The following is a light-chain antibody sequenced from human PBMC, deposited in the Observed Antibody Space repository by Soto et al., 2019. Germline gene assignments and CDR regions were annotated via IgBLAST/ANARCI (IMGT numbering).Light chain of an antibody. J-gene: IGLJ2*01. CDR2: DVS. Sequence: QSALTQPASVSGSPGQSITISCTGTSSDVGGYNYVSWYQQYPGKAPKLMIYDVSNRPSGVSNRFSGSKSGNTASLTISGLQAEDEADYYCSSYTGSDTVVFGGGTKVTVL. CDR1: SSDVGGYNY. CDR3: SSYTGSDTVV. V-gene: IGLV2-14*01.